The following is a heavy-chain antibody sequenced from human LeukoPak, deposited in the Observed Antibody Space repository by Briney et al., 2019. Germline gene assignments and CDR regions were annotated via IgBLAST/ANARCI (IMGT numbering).Heavy chain of an antibody. D-gene: IGHD3-16*02. CDR1: GFTFSSYS. Sequence: GGSLRLSCAASGFTFSSYSMNWVRQAPGKGLEWVSSISSSSSYIYYADSVKGRFTISRDNAKDSLYLQMNSLRAEDTAVYYCARPRDYDYVWGSYRYTYYFDYWGQGTLVTVSS. CDR3: ARPRDYDYVWGSYRYTYYFDY. CDR2: ISSSSSYI. V-gene: IGHV3-21*01. J-gene: IGHJ4*02.